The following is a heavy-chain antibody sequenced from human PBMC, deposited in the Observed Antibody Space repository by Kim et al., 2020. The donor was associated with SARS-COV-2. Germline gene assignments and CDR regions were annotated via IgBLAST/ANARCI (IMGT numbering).Heavy chain of an antibody. CDR3: ARGGITIFGVVNAIDY. D-gene: IGHD3-3*01. CDR1: GGSISSYY. J-gene: IGHJ4*02. CDR2: IYYSGST. V-gene: IGHV4-59*13. Sequence: SETLSLTCTVPGGSISSYYWSWIRQPPGKGLEWIGYIYYSGSTNYNPSLKSRVTISVDTSKNQFSLKLSSVTAADTAVYYCARGGITIFGVVNAIDYWGQGTLVTVSS.